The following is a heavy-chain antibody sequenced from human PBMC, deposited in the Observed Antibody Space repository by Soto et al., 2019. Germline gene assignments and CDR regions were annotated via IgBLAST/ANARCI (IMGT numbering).Heavy chain of an antibody. Sequence: SETLSLTCTVSGGSISSYYWSWIRQPPGKGLEWIGYIYYSGSTNYNPSLKSRITITVDTSKNQYSLKLSSVTAADTAVYFCARAPRGNYGYPSYFDYWGQGTLVTVSS. CDR2: IYYSGST. CDR3: ARAPRGNYGYPSYFDY. D-gene: IGHD3-10*01. V-gene: IGHV4-59*01. CDR1: GGSISSYY. J-gene: IGHJ4*02.